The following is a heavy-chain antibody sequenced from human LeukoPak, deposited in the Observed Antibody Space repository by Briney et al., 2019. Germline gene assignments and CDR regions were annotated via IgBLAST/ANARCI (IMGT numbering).Heavy chain of an antibody. CDR3: ARDHYHKIHSVMVTAPDY. CDR2: INPSGGST. Sequence: ASVKVSCKASGYTFTSYYMHWVRQAPGQGLEWMGIINPSGGSTTYAQRFQGRVTITADKSTSTAYMELSSLRSEDTAVYYCARDHYHKIHSVMVTAPDYWGQGTLVIVSS. D-gene: IGHD2-21*02. J-gene: IGHJ4*02. V-gene: IGHV1-46*01. CDR1: GYTFTSYY.